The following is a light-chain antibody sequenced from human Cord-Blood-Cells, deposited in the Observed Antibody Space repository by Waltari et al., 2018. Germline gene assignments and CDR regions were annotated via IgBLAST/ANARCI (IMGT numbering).Light chain of an antibody. CDR3: SSYTSSSTLYV. J-gene: IGLJ1*01. CDR2: DVS. Sequence: QSALTQPASVSGSPGPSINISCTGTSSDVGGYNYVSWYQQHPGKAPTLMIYDVSNRPSGVSNRFSGSKSGNTASLTISGLQAEDEADYYCSSYTSSSTLYVFGTGTKVTVL. CDR1: SSDVGGYNY. V-gene: IGLV2-14*01.